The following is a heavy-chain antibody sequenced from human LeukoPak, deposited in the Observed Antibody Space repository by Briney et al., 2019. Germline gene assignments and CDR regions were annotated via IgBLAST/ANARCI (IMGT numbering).Heavy chain of an antibody. Sequence: PGGSLRLSCAASGFTFTSYAMSWVRQAPGKGLEWVSAISGSGGSTYYAESVKGRSTISRDNSKNTLYLQMNSLRAEDTAVYYCARYCSSTSCYAHFDYWGQGTLVTVSS. CDR1: GFTFTSYA. J-gene: IGHJ4*02. V-gene: IGHV3-23*01. D-gene: IGHD2-2*01. CDR2: ISGSGGST. CDR3: ARYCSSTSCYAHFDY.